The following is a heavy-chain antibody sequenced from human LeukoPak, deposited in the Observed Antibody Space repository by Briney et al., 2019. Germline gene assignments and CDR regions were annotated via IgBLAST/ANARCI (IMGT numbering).Heavy chain of an antibody. CDR2: ISYDGSNK. V-gene: IGHV3-30*18. CDR1: GFTFSSYG. CDR3: AKGIVATNHKGLYFDY. J-gene: IGHJ4*02. Sequence: PGGSLRLSCAASGFTFSSYGMHWVRQAPGKGLEWVAVISYDGSNKYYADSVKGRFTISRDNSKNTLYLQMNSLRAEDTAVYYCAKGIVATNHKGLYFDYWGQGTLVTVSS. D-gene: IGHD5-12*01.